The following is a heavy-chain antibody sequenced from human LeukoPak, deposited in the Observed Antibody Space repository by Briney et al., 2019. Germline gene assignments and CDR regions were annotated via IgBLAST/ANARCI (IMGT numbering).Heavy chain of an antibody. D-gene: IGHD3-10*01. J-gene: IGHJ4*02. CDR2: ISGDGGIT. V-gene: IGHV3-43*02. Sequence: GSLRLSCAASGFNFDDYAMDWVRQAPGRGLEWVSLISGDGGITYYADFVKGRFTISRDNSKNSLYLQMNSLRTEDTALYYCAKPQHYGRGDFDYWGRGTLVTVSS. CDR1: GFNFDDYA. CDR3: AKPQHYGRGDFDY.